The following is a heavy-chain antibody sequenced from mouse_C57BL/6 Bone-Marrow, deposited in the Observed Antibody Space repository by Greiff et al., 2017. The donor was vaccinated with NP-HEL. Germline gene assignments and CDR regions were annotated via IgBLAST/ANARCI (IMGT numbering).Heavy chain of an antibody. Sequence: VMLVESGPGLVAPSQSLSITCTVSGFSLTSYGVDWVRQSPGKGLEWLGVIWGVGSTNYNSALKSRLSISKDNSKSQVFLKMNSLQTDDTAMYYCASDYYGSSRFAYWGQGTLVTVSA. CDR2: IWGVGST. CDR3: ASDYYGSSRFAY. V-gene: IGHV2-6*01. D-gene: IGHD1-1*01. J-gene: IGHJ3*01. CDR1: GFSLTSYG.